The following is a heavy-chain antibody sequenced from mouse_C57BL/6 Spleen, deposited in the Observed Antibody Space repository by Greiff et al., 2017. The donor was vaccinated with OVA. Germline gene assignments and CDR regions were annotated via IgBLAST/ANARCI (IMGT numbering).Heavy chain of an antibody. CDR3: ARRRATDWYFDV. CDR2: ISSGSSTI. D-gene: IGHD3-3*01. J-gene: IGHJ1*03. CDR1: GFTFSDYG. Sequence: EVMLVESGGGLVKPGGSLKLSCAASGFTFSDYGMHWVRQAPEKGLEWVAYISSGSSTIYYADTVKGRFTISRDNAKNTLFLQMTSLRSEDTAMYYCARRRATDWYFDVWGTGTTVTVSS. V-gene: IGHV5-17*01.